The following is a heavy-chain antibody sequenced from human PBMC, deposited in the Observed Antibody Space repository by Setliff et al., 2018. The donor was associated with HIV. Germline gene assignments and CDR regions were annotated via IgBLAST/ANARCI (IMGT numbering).Heavy chain of an antibody. CDR2: IWFDESKK. CDR1: GFTFSSYA. CDR3: AKGDARGGYHYFAY. V-gene: IGHV3-33*08. D-gene: IGHD2-15*01. Sequence: PGGSLRLSCAASGFTFSSYAMHWVRQAPGRGLEWVAVIWFDESKKYYIDSVEGRFTISRDNAKNTLYLQMNSLRAEDTAVYYCAKGDARGGYHYFAYWGQGTLVTVSS. J-gene: IGHJ4*02.